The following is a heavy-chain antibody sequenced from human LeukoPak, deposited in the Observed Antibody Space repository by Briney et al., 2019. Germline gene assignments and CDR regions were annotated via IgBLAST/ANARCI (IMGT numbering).Heavy chain of an antibody. V-gene: IGHV4-59*01. CDR2: IYYSGST. CDR3: VSGYSSYGYYY. Sequence: SETLSLTCTVSGGSISSYYWSWIRQPPGKGLEWIGYIYYSGSTNYNPSLKSRVTISVDTSKNQFSLKLSSVTAADTAVYYCVSGYSSYGYYYWGQGTLVTVSS. CDR1: GGSISSYY. D-gene: IGHD5-18*01. J-gene: IGHJ4*02.